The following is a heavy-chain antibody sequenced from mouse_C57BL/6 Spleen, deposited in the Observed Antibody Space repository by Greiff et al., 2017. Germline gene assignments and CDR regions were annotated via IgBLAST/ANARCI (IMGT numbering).Heavy chain of an antibody. V-gene: IGHV1-64*01. D-gene: IGHD1-1*01. CDR1: GYTFTSYW. Sequence: QVQLQQPGAELVKPGASVKLSCKASGYTFTSYWMHWVKQRPGQGLEWIGMIHPTSGSTNYNEKFKSKATLTVDKSSSTAYMQLSSLTSEDSAVYYCARGYYGSSYVLFAYWGQGTLVTVSA. J-gene: IGHJ3*01. CDR3: ARGYYGSSYVLFAY. CDR2: IHPTSGST.